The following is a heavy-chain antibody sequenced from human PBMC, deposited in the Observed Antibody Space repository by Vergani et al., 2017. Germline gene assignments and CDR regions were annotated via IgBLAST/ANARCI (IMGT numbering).Heavy chain of an antibody. CDR2: IYWNDDK. V-gene: IGHV2-5*01. Sequence: QITLKESGPTLVKPTQTLTLTCTFSGFSLSTSGVGVGWIRQPPGKALEWLALIYWNDDKRYSPSLKSRLTITKDTSKNQVVLTMTNMDPVDTATYYCAHRPVRERVPAAMKGGYYYYGMDVWGQGTTVTVSS. J-gene: IGHJ6*02. CDR1: GFSLSTSGVG. D-gene: IGHD2-2*01. CDR3: AHRPVRERVPAAMKGGYYYYGMDV.